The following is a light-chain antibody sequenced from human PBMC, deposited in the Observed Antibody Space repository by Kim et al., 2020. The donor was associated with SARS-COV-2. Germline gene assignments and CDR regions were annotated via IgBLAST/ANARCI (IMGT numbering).Light chain of an antibody. CDR3: QQYNNSQAST. CDR1: QDIRKF. V-gene: IGKV1-33*01. J-gene: IGKJ5*01. CDR2: DAS. Sequence: DIQLTQSPSFVSASVGDSVTITCQASQDIRKFLNWYQHKPGKAPELLISDASTLRKGVPSRFSGSASGTHFTLTISNLQPEDIATYYCQQYNNSQASTFGQGTRLEIK.